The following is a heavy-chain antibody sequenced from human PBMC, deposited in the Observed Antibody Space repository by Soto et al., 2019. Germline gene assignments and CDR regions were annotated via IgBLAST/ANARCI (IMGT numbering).Heavy chain of an antibody. Sequence: QTTLKESGPTLVKPTQTLTLTCTLSGFSLSTSGVGVGWIRQPPGKALEWLALIYWDDDKRYSPSLKSRLTSSKDTSKNQVVLTLTDMDPVDAATYFCAQQYNWNFDYWGQGTLVTVSS. CDR2: IYWDDDK. D-gene: IGHD1-20*01. CDR1: GFSLSTSGVG. J-gene: IGHJ4*02. V-gene: IGHV2-5*02. CDR3: AQQYNWNFDY.